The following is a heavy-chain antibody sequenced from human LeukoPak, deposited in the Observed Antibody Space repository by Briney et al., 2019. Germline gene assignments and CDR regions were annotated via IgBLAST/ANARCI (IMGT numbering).Heavy chain of an antibody. Sequence: GGSLRLSCAASGFTFSSYGMHWVRQAPGKGLEWVAVISYDGSNKYYADSVKGRFTISRDNSKNTLYLQMNSLRAEDTAVYYCAKESHFWSGFDAFDIWGQGTMVTVSS. CDR1: GFTFSSYG. V-gene: IGHV3-30*18. D-gene: IGHD3-3*01. CDR2: ISYDGSNK. J-gene: IGHJ3*02. CDR3: AKESHFWSGFDAFDI.